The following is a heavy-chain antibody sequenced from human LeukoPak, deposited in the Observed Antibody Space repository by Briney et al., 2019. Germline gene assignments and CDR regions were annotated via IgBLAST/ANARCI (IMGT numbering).Heavy chain of an antibody. D-gene: IGHD5-24*01. Sequence: GGSLRLSCAASGFTFSSYEMNWVRQAPGKGLEWVSYISSSGSTIYYADSVKGRFTISRDNAKNSLYLQMNSLRAEDTAVYYCARDPGWNYFDYWGQGTLVTVSS. J-gene: IGHJ4*02. CDR1: GFTFSSYE. V-gene: IGHV3-48*03. CDR3: ARDPGWNYFDY. CDR2: ISSSGSTI.